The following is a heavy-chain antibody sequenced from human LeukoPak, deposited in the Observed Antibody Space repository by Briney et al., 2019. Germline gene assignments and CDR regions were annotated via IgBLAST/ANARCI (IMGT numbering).Heavy chain of an antibody. Sequence: ASVKVSCKASGYTFTSYAMHWVRQAPGQRLEWMGWINAGNGNTKYSQKFQGRVTITRDTSASTAYMELSSLRSEDTAVYYCARGGRYCSSTSCYVGLDYWGQGTLVTVSP. CDR3: ARGGRYCSSTSCYVGLDY. J-gene: IGHJ4*02. V-gene: IGHV1-3*01. CDR1: GYTFTSYA. D-gene: IGHD2-2*01. CDR2: INAGNGNT.